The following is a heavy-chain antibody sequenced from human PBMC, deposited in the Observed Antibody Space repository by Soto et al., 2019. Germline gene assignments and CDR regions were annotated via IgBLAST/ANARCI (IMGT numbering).Heavy chain of an antibody. CDR2: ISGSGGST. CDR1: GFTFSSYA. D-gene: IGHD3-16*02. Sequence: GGSLRLSCAASGFTFSSYAMSWVRQAPGKGLEWVSAISGSGGSTYYADSVKGRFTISRDNSKNTLYLQMNSLRAEDTAVYYCAKSPDASYRYTPYYFDYWGQGTLVTVSS. V-gene: IGHV3-23*01. CDR3: AKSPDASYRYTPYYFDY. J-gene: IGHJ4*02.